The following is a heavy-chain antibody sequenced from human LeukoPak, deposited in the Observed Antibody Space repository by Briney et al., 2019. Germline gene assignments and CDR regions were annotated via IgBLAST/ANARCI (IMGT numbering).Heavy chain of an antibody. J-gene: IGHJ4*02. D-gene: IGHD6-13*01. CDR2: ISWNSGSI. CDR1: GFTFDDYA. V-gene: IGHV3-9*01. Sequence: GGSLRLSCAASGFTFDDYAMHWVQQAPGKGLEWVSGISWNSGSIGYADSVKGRFTISRDNAKNSLYLQMNSLRAEDTALYYCAKDKEDSSSWYYFDYWGQGTLVTVSS. CDR3: AKDKEDSSSWYYFDY.